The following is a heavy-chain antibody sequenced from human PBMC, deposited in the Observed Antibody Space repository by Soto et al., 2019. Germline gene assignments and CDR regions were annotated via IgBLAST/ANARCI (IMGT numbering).Heavy chain of an antibody. CDR2: IWSDGSNK. Sequence: QVQLVESGGGVVQPGRSLRLSCAASGFTFNSYGMHWVRQPPGKGLEWVALIWSDGSNKYYADSVKGRFTISRDNSKNTLYLQMNSLRAEDTAVYYCASRGVAAADFDYWGQGTLVTVSS. CDR1: GFTFNSYG. D-gene: IGHD2-2*01. J-gene: IGHJ4*02. CDR3: ASRGVAAADFDY. V-gene: IGHV3-33*01.